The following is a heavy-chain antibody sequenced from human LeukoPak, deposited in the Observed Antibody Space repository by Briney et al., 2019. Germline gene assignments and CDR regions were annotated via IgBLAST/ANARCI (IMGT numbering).Heavy chain of an antibody. J-gene: IGHJ3*02. CDR2: IYSGGST. V-gene: IGHV3-53*05. D-gene: IGHD3-10*01. CDR1: GFTVSSNY. Sequence: QSGGSLRLSCAASGFTVSSNYMSWVRQAPGKGLEWVSVIYSGGSTYYADSVKGRFTISRDNSKNTLYLQMGSLRAEDTAVYYCAKETHYYGSGDDAFDIWGQGTMVTVSS. CDR3: AKETHYYGSGDDAFDI.